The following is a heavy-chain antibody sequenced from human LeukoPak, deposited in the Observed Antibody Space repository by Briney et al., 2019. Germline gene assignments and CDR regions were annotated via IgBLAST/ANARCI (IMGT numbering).Heavy chain of an antibody. CDR2: ISGSGGST. D-gene: IGHD2-2*01. Sequence: GGSLRLSCAASGFTFSSYAMSWVRQAPGKGLEWVSAISGSGGSTYYADSVKGRFTISRDNSKNTLYLQMNSMRAEDTAVYYCAKNRVVVPAAMRSWGQGTLVTVSS. CDR1: GFTFSSYA. J-gene: IGHJ5*02. V-gene: IGHV3-23*01. CDR3: AKNRVVVPAAMRS.